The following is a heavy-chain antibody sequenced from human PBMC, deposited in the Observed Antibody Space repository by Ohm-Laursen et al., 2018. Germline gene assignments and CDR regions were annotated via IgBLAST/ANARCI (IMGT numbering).Heavy chain of an antibody. V-gene: IGHV4-59*08. D-gene: IGHD3-16*01. CDR2: IYYSGST. CDR3: VRQDTSYAFDV. CDR1: GGSISSYY. Sequence: GTLSLTCTVSGGSISSYYWSWIRQPPGKGLEWIGYIYYSGSTNYNPSLKSRVTISADTSKNQFSLNLRSVTAADTAVYYCVRQDTSYAFDVWGQGTTVTVSS. J-gene: IGHJ6*02.